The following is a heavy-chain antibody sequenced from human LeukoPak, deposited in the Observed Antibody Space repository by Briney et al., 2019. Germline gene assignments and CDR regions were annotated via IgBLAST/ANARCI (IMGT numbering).Heavy chain of an antibody. CDR1: GDSISRSTYY. V-gene: IGHV4-39*02. J-gene: IGHJ4*02. CDR2: VYYGRSP. D-gene: IGHD6-25*01. Sequence: SETLSLTCTVSGDSISRSTYYWAWIRQPPGKGLEWIGSVYYGRSPNFNPSLESRATISVDTSKNHFSLKMSSVTAADTAVCYCARSSGTGTFSYWGQGTLVTVSS. CDR3: ARSSGTGTFSY.